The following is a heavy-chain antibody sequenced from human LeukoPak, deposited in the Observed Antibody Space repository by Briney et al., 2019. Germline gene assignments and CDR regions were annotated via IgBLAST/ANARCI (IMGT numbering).Heavy chain of an antibody. V-gene: IGHV1-18*01. CDR3: ARDYYDSSGYYYEFKRYFDY. CDR2: ISAYNGNT. D-gene: IGHD3-22*01. CDR1: GYTFTSYG. J-gene: IGHJ4*02. Sequence: ASVKVSCKASGYTFTSYGISWVRQAPGQGLEWMGWISAYNGNTNYAQKLQGRVTMTTDTSTSTAYMELRSLRSDDTAVYYCARDYYDSSGYYYEFKRYFDYWGQGTLVTVSS.